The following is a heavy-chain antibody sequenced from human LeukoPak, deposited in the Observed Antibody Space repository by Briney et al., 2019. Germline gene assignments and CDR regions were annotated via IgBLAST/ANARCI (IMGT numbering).Heavy chain of an antibody. CDR3: ARDLRYSSSWHGNY. J-gene: IGHJ4*02. CDR1: GFTFSSYS. Sequence: SGGSLRLSCAASGFTFSSYSMNWVRQAPGKGLEWVLSISSSSSYIYYADSVKGRFTISRDNAKNSLYLQMNSLRAEDTAVYYCARDLRYSSSWHGNYWGQGTLVTVSS. D-gene: IGHD6-13*01. V-gene: IGHV3-21*01. CDR2: ISSSSSYI.